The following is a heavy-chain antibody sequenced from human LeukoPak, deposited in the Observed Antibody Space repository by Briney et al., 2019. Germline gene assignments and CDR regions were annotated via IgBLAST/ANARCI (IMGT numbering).Heavy chain of an antibody. D-gene: IGHD2-8*01. J-gene: IGHJ3*02. CDR2: INPNSGGT. Sequence: GASVKVSCKASGYTFTGYYMHWVRQASGQGLEWMGRINPNSGGTNYAQKFQGRVTMTRDTSISTAYMELSRLRSDDTAVYYCARAEMVYGIDAFDIWGQGTKVTVSS. V-gene: IGHV1-2*06. CDR3: ARAEMVYGIDAFDI. CDR1: GYTFTGYY.